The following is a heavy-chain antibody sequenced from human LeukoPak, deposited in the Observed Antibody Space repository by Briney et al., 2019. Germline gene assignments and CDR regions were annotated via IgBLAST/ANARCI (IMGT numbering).Heavy chain of an antibody. D-gene: IGHD2-15*01. CDR1: GYTFTSYY. J-gene: IGHJ6*03. Sequence: ASVKVSCKASGYTFTSYYMHWVRQATGQGLEWMGWMNPNSGNTGYAQKFQGRVTITRNTSISTAYMELSSLRSEDTAVYYCARGLSGYCSGGSCLYYYYYMDVWGKGTTVTVSS. CDR2: MNPNSGNT. CDR3: ARGLSGYCSGGSCLYYYYYMDV. V-gene: IGHV1-8*03.